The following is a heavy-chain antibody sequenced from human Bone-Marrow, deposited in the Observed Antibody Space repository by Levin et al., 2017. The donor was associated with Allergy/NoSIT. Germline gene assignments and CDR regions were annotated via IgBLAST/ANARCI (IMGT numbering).Heavy chain of an antibody. J-gene: IGHJ5*02. CDR1: GASVNHYY. Sequence: PSETLSLTCTVSGASVNHYYWSWIRQSPGKGLEWIGYIYHGGSTNYNPSLKSRVTISLDRSRNQFFLKLTSVTATDTAVYDCARRARAGGYDGYNWLDPWGQGTLVTVSS. CDR2: IYHGGST. V-gene: IGHV4-59*08. CDR3: ARRARAGGYDGYNWLDP. D-gene: IGHD5-12*01.